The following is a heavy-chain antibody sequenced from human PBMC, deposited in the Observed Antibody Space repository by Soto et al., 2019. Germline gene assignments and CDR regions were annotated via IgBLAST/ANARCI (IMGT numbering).Heavy chain of an antibody. D-gene: IGHD3-3*01. V-gene: IGHV3-30*18. CDR2: IAADGLAQ. J-gene: IGHJ2*01. CDR3: AKEFFSPQAYWFFDL. Sequence: QVQLVESGGGVVQPGRSLRLSCAASGFTYSTFGMHWVRQAPGKGLEWVAVIAADGLAQYYADSVKGRFTISRDNSENTLFLQMNNLGAEDTAVHYCAKEFFSPQAYWFFDLWGRGTLVTVSS. CDR1: GFTYSTFG.